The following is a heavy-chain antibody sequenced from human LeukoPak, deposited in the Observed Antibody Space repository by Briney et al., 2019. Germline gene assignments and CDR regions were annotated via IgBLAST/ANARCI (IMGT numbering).Heavy chain of an antibody. D-gene: IGHD2-2*01. Sequence: GGLRLSCAASGFTFSSYSMNWVRQAPGKGLEWVSSISSSSSYIYYADSVKGRFTISRDNAKNSLYLQMNSLRAEDTAVYYCARTPFNIVVVPAAIEVQSNFYMDVWGKGTTVTISS. CDR3: ARTPFNIVVVPAAIEVQSNFYMDV. CDR2: ISSSSSYI. J-gene: IGHJ6*03. CDR1: GFTFSSYS. V-gene: IGHV3-21*04.